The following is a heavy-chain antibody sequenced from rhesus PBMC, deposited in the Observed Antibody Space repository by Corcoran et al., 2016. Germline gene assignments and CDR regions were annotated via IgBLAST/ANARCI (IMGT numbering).Heavy chain of an antibody. CDR2: TYYRSKWYN. J-gene: IGHJ5-1*01. V-gene: IGHV6-1*01. D-gene: IGHD3-9*01. Sequence: QVQLQESGPGLVKPSQTLSPTCAIPGDMGPSTSAPWNGIRQSPSRGLEWLGRTYYRSKWYNDYAQSVQNRISINPDTSKNQFSLQLNSVTPEDMAVYYCARGDYQGRFDVWGPGVLVTVSS. CDR1: GDMGPSTSAP. CDR3: ARGDYQGRFDV.